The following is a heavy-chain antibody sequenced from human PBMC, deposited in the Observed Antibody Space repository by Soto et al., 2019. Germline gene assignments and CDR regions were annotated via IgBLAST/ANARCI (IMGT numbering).Heavy chain of an antibody. CDR2: IYYSGST. CDR1: GGSISSYY. CDR3: ARLGRRWSYYYGMDV. J-gene: IGHJ6*02. V-gene: IGHV4-59*01. D-gene: IGHD2-15*01. Sequence: SETLSLTCTVSGGSISSYYWSWIRQPPGKGLEWIGYIYYSGSTNYNPSLKSRVTISVDTSKNQFSLKLSSVTAADTAVYYCARLGRRWSYYYGMDVWGQGTTVTVSS.